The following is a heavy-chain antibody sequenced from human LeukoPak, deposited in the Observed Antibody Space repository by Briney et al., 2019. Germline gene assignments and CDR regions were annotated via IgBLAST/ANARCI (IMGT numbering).Heavy chain of an antibody. D-gene: IGHD1-26*01. V-gene: IGHV3-23*01. Sequence: GGSLRLSCAASGFTFSSYAMSWVRQAPGKGLEGVSAISGSGGSTYYADSVKGRFTISRDNSKNTLYLQMNSLRAEDTAVYYCAKDWYLVTKGATGDYWGQGTLVTVSS. CDR2: ISGSGGST. CDR1: GFTFSSYA. CDR3: AKDWYLVTKGATGDY. J-gene: IGHJ4*02.